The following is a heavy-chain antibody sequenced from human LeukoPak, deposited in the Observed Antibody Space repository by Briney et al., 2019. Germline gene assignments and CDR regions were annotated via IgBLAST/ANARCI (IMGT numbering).Heavy chain of an antibody. CDR3: ARGGPRYCSGGSCYVDWFDP. CDR2: INHSGST. Sequence: SETLSLTCAVYGGSFSGYYWSWIRQPPGKGLEWIGEINHSGSTNYNPSLKSRVTISVDTSKNQFSLKLSSVTAADTAVYYRARGGPRYCSGGSCYVDWFDPWGQGTLVTVSS. V-gene: IGHV4-34*01. D-gene: IGHD2-15*01. CDR1: GGSFSGYY. J-gene: IGHJ5*02.